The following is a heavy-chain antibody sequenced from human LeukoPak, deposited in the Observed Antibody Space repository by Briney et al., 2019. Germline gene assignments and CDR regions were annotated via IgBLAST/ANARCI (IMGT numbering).Heavy chain of an antibody. V-gene: IGHV4-34*01. J-gene: IGHJ4*02. CDR2: INHSGST. CDR3: ARGKRLVRFDY. D-gene: IGHD6-19*01. CDR1: GGSFSGYY. Sequence: SETLSLTCAVYGGSFSGYYWSWIRQPPGKGLEWIGEINHSGSTNYNPSLKSRVTISVDTSKNQFSLRLSSVTAADTAVYYCARGKRLVRFDYWGQGTLVTVSS.